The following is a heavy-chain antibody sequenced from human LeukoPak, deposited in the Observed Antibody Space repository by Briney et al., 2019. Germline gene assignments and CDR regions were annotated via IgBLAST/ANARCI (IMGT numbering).Heavy chain of an antibody. Sequence: SQTLSLTCTVSGGSISSGGYYWSWIRQHPGKGLEWIGYIYYSGSTYYNPSLKSRVTISVDTSKNQFSLKLSSVTAADTAVYCCARVVRGYSYGYVVDYWGQGTLVTVSS. V-gene: IGHV4-31*03. CDR1: GGSISSGGYY. D-gene: IGHD5-18*01. CDR2: IYYSGST. CDR3: ARVVRGYSYGYVVDY. J-gene: IGHJ4*02.